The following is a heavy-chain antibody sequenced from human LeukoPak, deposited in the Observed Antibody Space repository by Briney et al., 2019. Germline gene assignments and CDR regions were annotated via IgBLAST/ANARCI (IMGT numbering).Heavy chain of an antibody. Sequence: SETLSLTCAVYGGSFSGYYWSWLRQPPGKGLEWSGEINHSGSTNYNPSLKSRVTISVDTSKNQFSLKLSSVTGADTAVYYCARLYDSSGIRGDYWGQGTLVTVSS. CDR1: GGSFSGYY. CDR3: ARLYDSSGIRGDY. V-gene: IGHV4-34*01. D-gene: IGHD3-22*01. CDR2: INHSGST. J-gene: IGHJ4*02.